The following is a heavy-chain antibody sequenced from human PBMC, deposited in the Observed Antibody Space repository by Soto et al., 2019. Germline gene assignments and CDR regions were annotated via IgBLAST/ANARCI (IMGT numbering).Heavy chain of an antibody. CDR3: AKDALSEAVVVQDD. D-gene: IGHD2-15*01. Sequence: PSETLSLTCTVSGGSISSYYWSWIRQPPGKGLEWIGYIYYSGSTNYNPSLKSRVTISVDTSKNQFSLKLSSVTAADTAVYYCAKDALSEAVVVQDDWGQGTLVTVSS. J-gene: IGHJ4*02. CDR2: IYYSGST. CDR1: GGSISSYY. V-gene: IGHV4-59*01.